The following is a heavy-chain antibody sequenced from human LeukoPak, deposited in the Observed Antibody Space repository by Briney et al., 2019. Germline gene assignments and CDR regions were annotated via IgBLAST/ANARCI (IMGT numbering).Heavy chain of an antibody. D-gene: IGHD3-3*01. V-gene: IGHV3-48*01. Sequence: GVSLRLSCAASVFTFSSYSMNWVRQAPGPGLERVSYISSSSSTIYYADSVKGRFTISRDNAKNSLYLQMNSLRAEGTAVYYCARMGQYYDFWSGYYQGDQHFDYWGQGTLVTVSS. J-gene: IGHJ4*02. CDR2: ISSSSSTI. CDR3: ARMGQYYDFWSGYYQGDQHFDY. CDR1: VFTFSSYS.